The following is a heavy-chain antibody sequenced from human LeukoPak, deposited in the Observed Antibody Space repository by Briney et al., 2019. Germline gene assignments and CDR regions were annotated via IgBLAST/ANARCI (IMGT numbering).Heavy chain of an antibody. CDR3: VRSPPGNVLDY. J-gene: IGHJ4*02. V-gene: IGHV3-72*01. CDR1: GFTDSDHH. CDR2: SRNKARSYTT. Sequence: PGGSLRLSCAASGFTDSDHHMDWVRQAPGKGLEWFARSRNKARSYTTEYAASVRGRFTISRDGSKDSLYLQMNSLETEDTAVYYCVRSPPGNVLDYWGQGTLVTVSS. D-gene: IGHD2-8*01.